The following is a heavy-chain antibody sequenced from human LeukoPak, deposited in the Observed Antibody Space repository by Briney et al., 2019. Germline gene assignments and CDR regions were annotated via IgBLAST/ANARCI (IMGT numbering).Heavy chain of an antibody. V-gene: IGHV3-7*01. CDR2: IKQDGSEK. J-gene: IGHJ3*02. Sequence: GGSLRLSCAASGFTFSSYWMSWVRQAPGKGLEWVANIKQDGSEKYYVDSVKGRFTISRDNAKNSLYLQMNSLRAEDTAVYYCARDQRIGYNYGAFDIWGQGTMVTVSS. CDR3: ARDQRIGYNYGAFDI. CDR1: GFTFSSYW. D-gene: IGHD5-24*01.